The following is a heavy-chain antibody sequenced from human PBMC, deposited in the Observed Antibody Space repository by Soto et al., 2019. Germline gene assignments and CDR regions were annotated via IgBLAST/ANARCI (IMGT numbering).Heavy chain of an antibody. CDR3: ARSPYDTFDY. J-gene: IGHJ4*02. CDR2: ISYSGST. Sequence: QVQLQESGPGLVKPSQTLSLTCSVSGGSISSGDYYWNWIRQSPGKGLEWIGYISYSGSTYYNPSLKSRVTISADTSKHQFSLKLSSVTGADMAVYYCARSPYDTFDYWGQGTLVTVSS. CDR1: GGSISSGDYY. V-gene: IGHV4-30-4*01. D-gene: IGHD3-22*01.